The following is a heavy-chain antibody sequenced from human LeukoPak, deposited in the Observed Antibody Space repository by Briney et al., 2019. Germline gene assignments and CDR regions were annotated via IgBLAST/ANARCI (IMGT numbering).Heavy chain of an antibody. CDR1: GFTFRSYW. CDR2: IKQDGSET. CDR3: ARGGFGGDNVGFDY. D-gene: IGHD3-16*01. V-gene: IGHV3-7*01. Sequence: GGSLRLSCAASGFTFRSYWMTWVRQYPGKGLEWVANIKQDGSETYYADSVKGRFTISRDNAKNSLYLQMNSLRAEDTAVYYCARGGFGGDNVGFDYWGQGTLVTVSS. J-gene: IGHJ4*02.